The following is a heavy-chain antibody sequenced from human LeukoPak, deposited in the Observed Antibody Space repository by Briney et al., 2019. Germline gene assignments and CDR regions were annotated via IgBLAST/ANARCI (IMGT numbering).Heavy chain of an antibody. CDR3: AKAILMYYDFWSGSLYYFDY. CDR2: IHGNGETT. J-gene: IGHJ4*02. CDR1: AFRFSSFA. V-gene: IGHV3-23*01. D-gene: IGHD3-3*01. Sequence: PGGSLRLSCAASAFRFSSFAMTWVRQAPGKGLEWVSGIHGNGETTYYADSVKGRFTISRDNSENTLYLQMNSLRAEDTAVYYCAKAILMYYDFWSGSLYYFDYWGQGTLVTVSS.